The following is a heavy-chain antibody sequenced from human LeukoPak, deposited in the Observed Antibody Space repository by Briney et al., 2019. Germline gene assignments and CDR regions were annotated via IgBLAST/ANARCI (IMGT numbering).Heavy chain of an antibody. CDR2: ISWDSSSI. J-gene: IGHJ4*02. Sequence: QPGGSLRLSCTASGFAFHDYSMHWVRQAPGKGLEWVSDISWDSSSIDYADSVKGRFTISRDNAKKSLYLQVNSLRTDDTALYYCARAPYGSGAAIDYWGLGTLVTVSS. V-gene: IGHV3-9*01. D-gene: IGHD3-10*01. CDR1: GFAFHDYS. CDR3: ARAPYGSGAAIDY.